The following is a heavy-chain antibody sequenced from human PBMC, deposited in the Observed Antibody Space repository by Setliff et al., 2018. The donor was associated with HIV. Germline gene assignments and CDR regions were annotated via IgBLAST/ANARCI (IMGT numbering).Heavy chain of an antibody. D-gene: IGHD1-26*01. V-gene: IGHV4-61*09. CDR2: IYTSGST. J-gene: IGHJ4*02. CDR1: GASISSGSYY. CDR3: ARDRRYSPHYFDY. Sequence: SETLSLICTVSGASISSGSYYWSWIRQPAGKGLEWIGHIYTSGSTNYSPSLKSRVTISVDTSKKQFSLKLSSVTAADTAVYYCARDRRYSPHYFDYWGQGTLVTVSS.